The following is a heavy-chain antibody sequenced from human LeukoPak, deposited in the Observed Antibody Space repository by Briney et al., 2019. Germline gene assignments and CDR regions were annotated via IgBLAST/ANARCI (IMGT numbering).Heavy chain of an antibody. V-gene: IGHV3-74*01. Sequence: GGSLRLSCAASGFTFSSYWMHWVRQTPGKGLVWVSRINSDGSSTSYADSVKGRFTISRDNAKNTLYLQMNSLRAEDTAVYYCARACGGSCYSLDYWGQGTLVTVSS. CDR2: INSDGSST. J-gene: IGHJ4*02. D-gene: IGHD2-15*01. CDR1: GFTFSSYW. CDR3: ARACGGSCYSLDY.